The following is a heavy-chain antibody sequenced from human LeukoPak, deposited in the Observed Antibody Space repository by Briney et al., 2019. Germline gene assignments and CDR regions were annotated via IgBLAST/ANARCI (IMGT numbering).Heavy chain of an antibody. CDR1: GYTFTGYY. CDR2: INPNSGGT. CDR3: AREPLSIAAAVILPYKGAHNWFDP. V-gene: IGHV1-2*02. J-gene: IGHJ5*02. D-gene: IGHD6-13*01. Sequence: ASVKVSCKASGYTFTGYYMHWVRQAPGQGLEWMGWINPNSGGTNYAQKFQGRVTMTRDTSISTAYMELSRLRSDDTAVYYCAREPLSIAAAVILPYKGAHNWFDPWGQGTLVTVSS.